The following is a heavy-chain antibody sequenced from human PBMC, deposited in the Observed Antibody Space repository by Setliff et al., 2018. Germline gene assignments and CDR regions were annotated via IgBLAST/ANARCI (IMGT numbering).Heavy chain of an antibody. Sequence: PSETLSLTCAVYGGSFSNYYWIWIRQPPGKGLEWIGEINHSGSTNYNPSLKSRVTISVDTSKNQFSLKLSSVTAADTALYYCTVYNTGSSKDHYWGQGTPVTVS. V-gene: IGHV4-34*01. CDR3: TVYNTGSSKDHY. CDR1: GGSFSNYY. CDR2: INHSGST. J-gene: IGHJ4*02. D-gene: IGHD2-8*02.